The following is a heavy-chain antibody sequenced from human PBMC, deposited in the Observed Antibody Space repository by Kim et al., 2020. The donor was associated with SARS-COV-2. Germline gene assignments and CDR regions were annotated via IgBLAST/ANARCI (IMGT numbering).Heavy chain of an antibody. Sequence: GGSLRLSCAASGFTFSSYAMHWVRQAPGKGLEWVAVISYDGSNKYYADSVKGRFTISRDNSKNTLYLQMNSLRAEDTAVYYCARDSRVAAHNWFDPWGQGTLVTVSS. CDR2: ISYDGSNK. V-gene: IGHV3-30*04. CDR3: ARDSRVAAHNWFDP. CDR1: GFTFSSYA. D-gene: IGHD2-15*01. J-gene: IGHJ5*02.